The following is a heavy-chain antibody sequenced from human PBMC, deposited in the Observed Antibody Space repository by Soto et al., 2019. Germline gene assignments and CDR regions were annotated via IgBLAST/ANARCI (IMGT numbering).Heavy chain of an antibody. D-gene: IGHD1-26*01. CDR3: ARIVGADRRWFDP. CDR2: ISAYNGKT. CDR1: GYTFTSYG. V-gene: IGHV1-18*01. Sequence: ASVKVSCKASGYTFTSYGLTWVRQAPGQGLGWMGWISAYNGKTNYAQKLQGRVTMTTDTSTSTAYMELRSLRSDDTAVYYCARIVGADRRWFDPWGQGNLVTVSS. J-gene: IGHJ5*02.